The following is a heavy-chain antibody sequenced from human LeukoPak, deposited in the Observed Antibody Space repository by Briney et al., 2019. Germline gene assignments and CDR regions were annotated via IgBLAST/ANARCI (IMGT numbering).Heavy chain of an antibody. V-gene: IGHV4-59*01. J-gene: IGHJ5*02. Sequence: PETLSLTCTVSGGSLSIYYWRWVRQPPGKGLEWVGYIYYSGSTNYNTSLKSRVTISVETSKNKFSLKLSSVTTADTAVYYCARAHHYYDSSGYYPNWFDPWGQGALVTVSS. D-gene: IGHD3-22*01. CDR3: ARAHHYYDSSGYYPNWFDP. CDR1: GGSLSIYY. CDR2: IYYSGST.